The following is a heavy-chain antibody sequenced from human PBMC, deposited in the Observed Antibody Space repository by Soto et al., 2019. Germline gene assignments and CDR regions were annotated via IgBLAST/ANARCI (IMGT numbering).Heavy chain of an antibody. V-gene: IGHV4-30-2*01. CDR3: ARGSLLLWFGEHNYYCDH. D-gene: IGHD3-10*01. CDR2: IYHSGST. Sequence: QLQLQESGSGLVKPSQTLSLTCAVSGGSISSGGYSWSWIRQPPGKGLEWIGYIYHSGSTYYNPSLTSRVTISVDRSKNQLSLKLSSVTAADTAVYYCARGSLLLWFGEHNYYCDHWGQGTLVTVSS. CDR1: GGSISSGGYS. J-gene: IGHJ4*02.